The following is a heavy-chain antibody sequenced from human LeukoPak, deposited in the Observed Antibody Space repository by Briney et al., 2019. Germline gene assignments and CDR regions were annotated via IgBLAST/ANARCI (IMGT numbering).Heavy chain of an antibody. Sequence: ASVKVSCKASGYTFTSYAMHWVRQAPGQRLEWMGWINGGNGNTKYSQKLQGRVTITRDTSASTAYMELRSLRSEDPAVFYCARGPPRLNWFDPWGQGTLVTVSS. V-gene: IGHV1-3*01. CDR2: INGGNGNT. D-gene: IGHD6-25*01. J-gene: IGHJ5*02. CDR3: ARGPPRLNWFDP. CDR1: GYTFTSYA.